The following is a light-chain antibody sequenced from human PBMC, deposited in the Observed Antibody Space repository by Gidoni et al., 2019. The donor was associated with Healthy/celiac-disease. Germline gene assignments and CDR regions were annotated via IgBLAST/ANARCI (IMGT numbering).Light chain of an antibody. Sequence: HSVRSHRPSASGPPGQRVTISCSGSSSHIGSNYVYWYQQLPGTAPKLLIYRNNQRPSGVPDRFSGSKSGTSASLAISGLRSEDEADYYCAAWDDSLSGWVFGGGTKLTVL. CDR2: RNN. V-gene: IGLV1-47*01. J-gene: IGLJ3*02. CDR3: AAWDDSLSGWV. CDR1: SSHIGSNY.